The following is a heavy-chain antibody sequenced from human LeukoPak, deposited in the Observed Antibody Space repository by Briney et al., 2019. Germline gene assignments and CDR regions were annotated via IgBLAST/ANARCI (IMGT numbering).Heavy chain of an antibody. CDR3: ARAGCSSTSCYENWFDP. CDR2: IYHSGST. Sequence: SETLSLTCAVSGYSISSGYYWGWIRQPPGKGLEWIGSIYHSGSTYYNPSLKSRVTISVDTSKNQFSLKLSSVTAADTAVYYCARAGCSSTSCYENWFDPWGQGTLVTVSS. D-gene: IGHD2-2*01. J-gene: IGHJ5*02. CDR1: GYSISSGYY. V-gene: IGHV4-38-2*01.